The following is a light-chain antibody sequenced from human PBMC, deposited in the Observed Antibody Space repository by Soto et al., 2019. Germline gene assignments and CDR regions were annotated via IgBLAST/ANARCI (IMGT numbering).Light chain of an antibody. J-gene: IGKJ1*01. Sequence: DIQITQSPSTLSASVGDRVTITCRASQSISRWLAWYQQKPGKAPKLLIHDATILQSGVPSRFSGSGSGTDFTLTISSLQPEDVATYYCQKYNSAPPFTFGQGTKVDIK. CDR3: QKYNSAPPFT. V-gene: IGKV1-27*01. CDR1: QSISRW. CDR2: DAT.